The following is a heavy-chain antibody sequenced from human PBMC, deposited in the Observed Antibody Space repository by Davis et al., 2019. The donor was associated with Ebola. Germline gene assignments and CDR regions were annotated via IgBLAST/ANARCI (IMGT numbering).Heavy chain of an antibody. CDR1: GGSFSGYY. D-gene: IGHD6-13*01. J-gene: IGHJ6*02. V-gene: IGHV4-34*01. CDR3: ARRGRAMDV. Sequence: MPGGSLRLSCAVYGGSFSGYYWSWIRQPPGKGLEWIGEINHSGSTNYNPSLKSRVTISVDTSKNQFSLKLSSVIAADTAVYYCARRGRAMDVWGQGTTVTVSS. CDR2: INHSGST.